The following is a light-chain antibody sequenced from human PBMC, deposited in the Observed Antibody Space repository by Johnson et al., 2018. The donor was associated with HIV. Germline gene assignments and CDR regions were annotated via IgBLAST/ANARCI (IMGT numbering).Light chain of an antibody. CDR3: GTWDSSLSVLYV. V-gene: IGLV1-51*02. CDR2: ENN. J-gene: IGLJ1*01. Sequence: QSVLTQPPSVSAAPGQKVTISCSGSSSNIGNNYVSWYQQLPGTAPKLLIYENNKRPSGIPDRFSGSKSGTSATLGITGLQTGDEADYYCGTWDSSLSVLYVFGNGTKVTVL. CDR1: SSNIGNNY.